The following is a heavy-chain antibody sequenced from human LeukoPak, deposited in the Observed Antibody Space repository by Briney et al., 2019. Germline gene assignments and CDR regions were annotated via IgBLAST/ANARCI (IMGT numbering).Heavy chain of an antibody. Sequence: PSQTLSLTCAVYGGSFSGYYWSWIRQPPGKGLEWIGEINHRGSTNYNPSLKSRVTISVDRSKNQFSRQLSSVTAADTAVYYCARVLKLGYCSGGSCYGRYYYYYYMDVWGKGTTVTVSS. CDR3: ARVLKLGYCSGGSCYGRYYYYYYMDV. CDR1: GGSFSGYY. V-gene: IGHV4-34*01. D-gene: IGHD2-15*01. J-gene: IGHJ6*03. CDR2: INHRGST.